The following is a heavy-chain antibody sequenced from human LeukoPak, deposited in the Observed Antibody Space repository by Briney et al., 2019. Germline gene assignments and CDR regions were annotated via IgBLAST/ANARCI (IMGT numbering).Heavy chain of an antibody. Sequence: GGSLRLSCAASGFTFSSYAMSWVRQAPGKGLEWVSAISGSGGSTYYADSVKGRFTISRDNSKNTLYLQMNSLRSEDTAVYYCARGRRGYYGSGSYRWGQGTLVTVSS. V-gene: IGHV3-23*01. D-gene: IGHD3-10*01. CDR2: ISGSGGST. J-gene: IGHJ4*02. CDR1: GFTFSSYA. CDR3: ARGRRGYYGSGSYR.